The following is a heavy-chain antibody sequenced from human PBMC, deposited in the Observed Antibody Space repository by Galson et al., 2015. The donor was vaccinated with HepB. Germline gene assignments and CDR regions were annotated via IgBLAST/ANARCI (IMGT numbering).Heavy chain of an antibody. Sequence: SLRLSCAASGFTFSSYWMHWVRQAPGKGLVWVSRINSDGSSTSYADSVKGRFTISRDNAKNTLYLQMNSLRAEDTAVYYCARDSADADTAMVEGTNYWGQGTLVTVSS. V-gene: IGHV3-74*01. CDR1: GFTFSSYW. CDR2: INSDGSST. J-gene: IGHJ4*02. D-gene: IGHD5-18*01. CDR3: ARDSADADTAMVEGTNY.